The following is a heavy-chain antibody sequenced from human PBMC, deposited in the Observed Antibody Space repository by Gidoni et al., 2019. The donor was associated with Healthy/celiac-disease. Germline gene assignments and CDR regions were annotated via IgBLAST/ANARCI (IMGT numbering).Heavy chain of an antibody. V-gene: IGHV3-30*04. CDR1: GFNFSSNA. J-gene: IGHJ4*02. D-gene: IGHD5-18*01. CDR3: ARDLGGIQLWLQGMDY. CDR2: ISYDGSNK. Sequence: GVVQPGRSLRLSCAASGFNFSSNAMHWVRQAPGKGLEWVAVISYDGSNKYYADSVKGRFTISRDNSKNTLYLQMNSLRAEDTAVYYCARDLGGIQLWLQGMDYWGQGTLVTVSS.